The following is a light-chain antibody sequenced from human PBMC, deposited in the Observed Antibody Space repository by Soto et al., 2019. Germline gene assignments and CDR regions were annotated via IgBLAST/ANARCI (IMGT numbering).Light chain of an antibody. CDR1: QSVSSSY. CDR2: GAS. V-gene: IGKV3-20*01. J-gene: IGKJ1*01. Sequence: EIVLMQSPGTLSLSPGERATLSCRASQSVSSSYLAWYQQKPGQAPRLLIYGASSRATGIPDRFSGSGSGTDFTLTISRLEPEDFAVYYCQQYGSSFWTFGQGTKVDIK. CDR3: QQYGSSFWT.